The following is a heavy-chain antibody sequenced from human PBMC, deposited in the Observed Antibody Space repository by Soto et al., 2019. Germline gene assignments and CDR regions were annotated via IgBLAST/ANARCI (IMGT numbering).Heavy chain of an antibody. CDR3: ERRVVIPADDWLEP. Sequence: SVKVSCKASGSTCTSYDINWVRQTTVQGLEWIGWMNPNSGNTGYSQKFQGRVTMTRNTSISTAYMELSSLRSRHTPAPSRERRVVIPADDWLEPWG. CDR1: GSTCTSYD. J-gene: IGHJ5*02. CDR2: MNPNSGNT. D-gene: IGHD2-2*01. V-gene: IGHV1-8*01.